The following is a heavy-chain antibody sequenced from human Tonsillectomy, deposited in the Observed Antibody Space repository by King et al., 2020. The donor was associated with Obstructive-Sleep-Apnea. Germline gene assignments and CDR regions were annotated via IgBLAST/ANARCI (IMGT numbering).Heavy chain of an antibody. Sequence: EVQLVESGGGLVRPGESLRLSCVVSGFNFRNHWMHWVRQAPGKGLVWVSGVNGDGGYATYADTVRGRFTISRDNAKNTFYLQVDSLGAEDTALYYCASGVQDTSDYFDLGGRGALVTVSP. CDR3: ASGVQDTSDYFDL. D-gene: IGHD3-9*01. V-gene: IGHV3-74*01. J-gene: IGHJ2*01. CDR2: VNGDGGYA. CDR1: GFNFRNHW.